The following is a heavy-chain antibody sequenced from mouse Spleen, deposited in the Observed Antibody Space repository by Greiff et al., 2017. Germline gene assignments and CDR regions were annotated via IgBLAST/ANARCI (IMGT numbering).Heavy chain of an antibody. CDR1: GYTFTSYW. J-gene: IGHJ1*01. CDR2: IYPSDSET. Sequence: VQLQQPGAELVRPGSSVKLSCKASGYTFTSYWMDWVKQRPGQGLEWIGNIYPSDSETHYNQKFKDKATLTVDKSSSTAYMQLSSLTSEDSAVYYCARERDYGWYFGVWGAGTTVTVSS. CDR3: ARERDYGWYFGV. D-gene: IGHD1-1*02. V-gene: IGHV1-61*01.